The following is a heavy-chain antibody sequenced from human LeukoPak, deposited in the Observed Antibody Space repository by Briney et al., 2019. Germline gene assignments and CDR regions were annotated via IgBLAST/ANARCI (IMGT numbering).Heavy chain of an antibody. D-gene: IGHD5-18*01. V-gene: IGHV1-69*05. CDR3: ARDGRGYSYGEFDFDY. Sequence: SVKVSCKASGGTFSSYAISWVRQAPGQGLEWMGRIIPIFGTADYAQKFQGRVTITTDESTSTAYMELSSLRSEDTAVYYCARDGRGYSYGEFDFDYWGQGTLVTVSS. CDR1: GGTFSSYA. J-gene: IGHJ4*02. CDR2: IIPIFGTA.